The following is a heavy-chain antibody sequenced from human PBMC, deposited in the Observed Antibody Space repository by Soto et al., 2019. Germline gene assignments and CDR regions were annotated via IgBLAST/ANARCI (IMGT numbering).Heavy chain of an antibody. J-gene: IGHJ6*02. V-gene: IGHV1-69*08. CDR3: AREDRDRETGLVPAAIDGMDV. CDR1: GGTFSRYS. Sequence: QVQLVQSGAEVKKPGSSVKVSCKASGGTFSRYSITWVRQAPGHGLEWIGRIIPIFGIASYAQKFQVRVTITADESKRTAYMEWSSLRSDDTAVYYCAREDRDRETGLVPAAIDGMDVWGQGTTVTVSS. CDR2: IIPIFGIA. D-gene: IGHD2-2*01.